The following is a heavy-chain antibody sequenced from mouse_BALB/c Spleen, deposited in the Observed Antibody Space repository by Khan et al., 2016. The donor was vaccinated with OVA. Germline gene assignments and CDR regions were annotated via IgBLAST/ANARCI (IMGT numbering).Heavy chain of an antibody. CDR2: IYPGDGST. J-gene: IGHJ4*01. V-gene: IGHV1S56*01. D-gene: IGHD2-4*01. Sequence: QVQLQQPGPELVKPGALVKISCKASGYTFTSYDINWVKQRPGQGLEWIGWIYPGDGSTKYNEKFKGKATMTEDKSSSTAYMHLICLTSVDTAVDFCAIEGLRWVAMDYWGQGTSVTVSS. CDR3: AIEGLRWVAMDY. CDR1: GYTFTSYD.